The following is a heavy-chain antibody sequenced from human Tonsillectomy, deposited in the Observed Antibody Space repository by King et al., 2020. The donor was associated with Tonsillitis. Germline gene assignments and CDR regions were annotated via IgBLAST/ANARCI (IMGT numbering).Heavy chain of an antibody. J-gene: IGHJ5*02. V-gene: IGHV5-10-1*03. D-gene: IGHD3/OR15-3a*01. CDR1: GYIFTTYW. CDR3: ARVGFFDTSDYTTFDP. CDR2: IDPRDSYT. Sequence: QLVQSGAEVKQPGESLRISCKGSGYIFTTYWIIWVRQMPGKGLEWMGTIDPRDSYTKYSPSFQGHVTMSTDKSLSTASLQWDTLRASDTAMYYCARVGFFDTSDYTTFDPWGQGTLVTVTS.